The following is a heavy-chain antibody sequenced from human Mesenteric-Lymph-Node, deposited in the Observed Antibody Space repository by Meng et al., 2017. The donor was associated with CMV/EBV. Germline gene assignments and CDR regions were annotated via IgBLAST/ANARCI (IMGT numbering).Heavy chain of an antibody. D-gene: IGHD2-15*01. J-gene: IGHJ6*02. CDR3: ARTYCSSITCSPLNLYYYGVDV. CDR2: ISYDETNK. Sequence: GESLKISCAVSGFTFSSYAMHWVRQAPGKGLEWVAVISYDETNKYYADSVRGRFTISRDKSKNTLSLQMNSLRAEDTGVYYCARTYCSSITCSPLNLYYYGVDVWGQGTTVTVSS. CDR1: GFTFSSYA. V-gene: IGHV3-30-3*01.